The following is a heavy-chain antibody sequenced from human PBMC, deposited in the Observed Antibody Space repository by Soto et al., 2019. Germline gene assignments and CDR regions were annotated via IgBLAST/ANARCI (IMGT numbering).Heavy chain of an antibody. J-gene: IGHJ6*02. CDR1: GYSFTSYW. CDR3: ARRAYMSRRGETFSYYYYCMDV. V-gene: IGHV5-10-1*01. D-gene: IGHD3-16*01. CDR2: IDPIDSYT. Sequence: EVKLVQSGAEVKKPGESLRISCKGSGYSFTSYWISWVRQMPGKGLEWMGRIDPIDSYTNYSPAFQGHVTISADKSISTAYLQSSSLKTSDTAMYYCARRAYMSRRGETFSYYYYCMDVWGQGTTVTVSS.